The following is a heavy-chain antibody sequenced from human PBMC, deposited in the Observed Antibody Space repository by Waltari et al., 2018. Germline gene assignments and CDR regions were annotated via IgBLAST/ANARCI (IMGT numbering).Heavy chain of an antibody. D-gene: IGHD2-15*01. Sequence: QVQLQESGPGLVKPSQTLSLTCTVSGGSISSGGYYWSWIRQHPGKGLEWIGYIYYSGSTYYNPYRKSRVTISVDTSKNQFSLKLSSVTAADTAVYYCAGGYCSGGSCYRVDAFDIWGQGTMVTVSS. CDR3: AGGYCSGGSCYRVDAFDI. CDR2: IYYSGST. J-gene: IGHJ3*02. CDR1: GGSISSGGYY. V-gene: IGHV4-31*03.